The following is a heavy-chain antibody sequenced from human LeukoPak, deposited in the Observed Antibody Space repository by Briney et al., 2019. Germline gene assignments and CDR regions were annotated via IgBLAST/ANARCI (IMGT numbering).Heavy chain of an antibody. CDR1: GGSMRGSDW. J-gene: IGHJ4*02. Sequence: SETLSLTCAVSGGSMRGSDWWTWVRQPPGKGLEWIGEIYHSESTDYNPSLKSRVTISIDKPKDQFSLQLDSVTAADTAVYYCARVTSFYGSGGYSRFLDFWGQGTLVTVSS. D-gene: IGHD3-10*01. CDR3: ARVTSFYGSGGYSRFLDF. V-gene: IGHV4-4*02. CDR2: IYHSEST.